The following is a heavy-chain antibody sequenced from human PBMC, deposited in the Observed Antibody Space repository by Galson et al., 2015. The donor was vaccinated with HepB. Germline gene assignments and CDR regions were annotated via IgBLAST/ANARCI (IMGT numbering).Heavy chain of an antibody. CDR3: ARFSSTSSY. D-gene: IGHD2-2*01. CDR1: GGSISSSSYY. CDR2: IYYSGST. V-gene: IGHV4-39*07. J-gene: IGHJ4*02. Sequence: LSLTCTVSGGSISSSSYYWGWIRQPPGKGLEWIGSIYYSGSTYYNPSLKSRVTISVDTSKNQFSLKLSSVTAADTAVYYCARFSSTSSYWGQGTLVTVSS.